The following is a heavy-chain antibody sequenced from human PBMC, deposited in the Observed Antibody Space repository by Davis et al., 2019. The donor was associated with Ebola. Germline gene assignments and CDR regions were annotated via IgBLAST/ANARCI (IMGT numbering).Heavy chain of an antibody. CDR1: GFTFSNAW. D-gene: IGHD3-3*01. J-gene: IGHJ4*02. Sequence: GESLKISCAASGFTFSNAWMNWVRQAPGKGLEWVGRIKSKTDGGTTDYAAPVKGRFTISRDDSKNTLYLQMNSLKTEDTAVYYCTTDGYYDFWSGYYTGDYWGRGTLVTVSS. CDR2: IKSKTDGGTT. CDR3: TTDGYYDFWSGYYTGDY. V-gene: IGHV3-15*07.